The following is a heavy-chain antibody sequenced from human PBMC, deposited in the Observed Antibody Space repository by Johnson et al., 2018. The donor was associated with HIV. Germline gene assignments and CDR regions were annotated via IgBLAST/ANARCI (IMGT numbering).Heavy chain of an antibody. D-gene: IGHD2-2*01. CDR1: GFTFSSNA. CDR2: ISGSGDST. Sequence: VQLVESGGGLVQPGGSLRLSCVASGFTFSSNALNWFRQAPGKGLEWVSVISGSGDSTGHADSVKGRFTISRDNSKNTLFLQMNSLRAEDTAVYYCARRRYSSTWRYASDIWGQGTMVTVSS. J-gene: IGHJ3*02. CDR3: ARRRYSSTWRYASDI. V-gene: IGHV3-23*04.